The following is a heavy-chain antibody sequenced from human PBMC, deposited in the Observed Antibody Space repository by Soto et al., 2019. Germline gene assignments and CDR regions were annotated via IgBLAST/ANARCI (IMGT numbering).Heavy chain of an antibody. V-gene: IGHV1-46*01. J-gene: IGHJ6*02. CDR2: INPSGGST. D-gene: IGHD6-6*01. CDR3: APTLGYTSSLLSGMDV. Sequence: ASVKVSCKASGYTFTSYYMHWVRQAPGRGLEWMGIINPSGGSTSYAQKFQGRVTMTRDTSTSTVYMELSSLRSEDTAVYYCAPTLGYTSSLLSGMDVWGQGTTVIVSS. CDR1: GYTFTSYY.